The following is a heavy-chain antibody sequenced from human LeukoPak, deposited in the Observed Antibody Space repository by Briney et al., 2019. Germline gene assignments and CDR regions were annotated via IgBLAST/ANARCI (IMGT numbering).Heavy chain of an antibody. CDR2: ISYDGSNK. Sequence: PGGSLRLSCAASGFTFSSYAMHWVRQAPGKGLEWVAVISYDGSNKYYADSVKGRFTISRDNSKNTLYLQMNSLRAEDTAVYYCARQRDNWNDSPFDYWGQGTLVTVSS. V-gene: IGHV3-30*14. D-gene: IGHD1-20*01. CDR3: ARQRDNWNDSPFDY. J-gene: IGHJ4*02. CDR1: GFTFSSYA.